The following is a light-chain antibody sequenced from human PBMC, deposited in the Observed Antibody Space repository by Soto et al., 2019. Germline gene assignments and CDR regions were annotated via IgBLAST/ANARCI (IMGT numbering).Light chain of an antibody. Sequence: QLVLTQSPSASASLGASVKLTCTLSSGHSSYAIAWHQQQPEKGPRYLMNLNIDGSHSKGDGIPDRFSGSSSGAERYLTISSLQYEDEADYYCQTWVTGIVVFGGGTKLTVL. CDR1: SGHSSYA. CDR3: QTWVTGIVV. V-gene: IGLV4-69*01. CDR2: LNIDGSH. J-gene: IGLJ2*01.